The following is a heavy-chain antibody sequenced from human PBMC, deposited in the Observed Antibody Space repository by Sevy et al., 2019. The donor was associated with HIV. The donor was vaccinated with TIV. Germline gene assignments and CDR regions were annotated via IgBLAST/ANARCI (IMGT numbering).Heavy chain of an antibody. CDR1: GFTFGAYA. J-gene: IGHJ3*01. CDR3: SRAGSAGTVVQPHAFDF. V-gene: IGHV3-49*03. CDR2: ISSKTYGGTT. D-gene: IGHD2-15*01. Sequence: GGSLRLSCTASGFTFGAYAMSWFRQAPGEGLVWVGFISSKTYGGTTEYAASMKGRFTISSDDSKSIAYLQMNSLKSEDTAVYYCSRAGSAGTVVQPHAFDFWGQGTMVTVS.